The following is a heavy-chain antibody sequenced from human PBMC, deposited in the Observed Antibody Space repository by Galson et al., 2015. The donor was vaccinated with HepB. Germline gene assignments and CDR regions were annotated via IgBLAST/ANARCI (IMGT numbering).Heavy chain of an antibody. J-gene: IGHJ4*02. Sequence: SLRLSCAASGFTFSDYYMSWIRQAPGKGLEWVSYISSSSSYTNYADSVKGRFTISRDNAKNSLYLQMNSLRAEDTAVYYCARVGGYSGYAAPYYFDYWGQGTLVTVSS. CDR2: ISSSSSYT. V-gene: IGHV3-11*06. CDR1: GFTFSDYY. D-gene: IGHD5-12*01. CDR3: ARVGGYSGYAAPYYFDY.